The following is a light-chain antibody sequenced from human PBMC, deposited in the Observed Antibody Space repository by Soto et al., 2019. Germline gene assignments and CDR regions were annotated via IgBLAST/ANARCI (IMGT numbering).Light chain of an antibody. CDR1: SSNIGAGYD. J-gene: IGLJ2*01. CDR3: QSFDTRLNSVV. V-gene: IGLV1-40*01. Sequence: SVVTQPPSVSGAPGQRVTISCTGSSSNIGAGYDVHWYQQFPGTAPKLLIYGNNNRPSGVTDRFSGSKSGTSVSLDITGLQAEDEADYYCQSFDTRLNSVVFGGGTKLTVL. CDR2: GNN.